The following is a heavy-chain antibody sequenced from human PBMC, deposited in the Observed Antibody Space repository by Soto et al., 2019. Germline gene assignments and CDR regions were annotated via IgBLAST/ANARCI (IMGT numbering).Heavy chain of an antibody. CDR1: GFTFDDYT. J-gene: IGHJ4*02. V-gene: IGHV3-43*01. D-gene: IGHD3-16*01. CDR3: SRESYVDYVNYY. Sequence: GGSLRLSCAASGFTFDDYTMHWVRQAPGKGLEWVSLISWDGGSTYYADSVKGRFTISRDNSKNTVYLQMNSLRVEDTAMYYFSRESYVDYVNYYCGQGTLVPVSS. CDR2: ISWDGGST.